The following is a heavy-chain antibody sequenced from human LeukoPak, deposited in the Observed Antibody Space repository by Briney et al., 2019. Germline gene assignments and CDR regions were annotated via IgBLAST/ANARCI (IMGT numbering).Heavy chain of an antibody. CDR3: AGGTGTTGSDAFDI. Sequence: SGTLSLTCAVSGGSISGTHWWSWVRQPPGKGLEWIAEIFHSGSTNYNPSLKSRVTISVDKSKNQFSLQLSSVTAADTAVYYCAGGTGTTGSDAFDIWGQGTLVTVSS. V-gene: IGHV4-4*02. D-gene: IGHD1-1*01. J-gene: IGHJ3*02. CDR2: IFHSGST. CDR1: GGSISGTHW.